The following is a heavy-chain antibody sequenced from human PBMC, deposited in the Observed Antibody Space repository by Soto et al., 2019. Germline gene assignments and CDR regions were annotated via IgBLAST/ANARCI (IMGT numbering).Heavy chain of an antibody. V-gene: IGHV3-23*01. CDR2: ISISGSGGST. J-gene: IGHJ4*02. CDR3: AKETVRVIIFDY. D-gene: IGHD3-10*01. Sequence: GGSLRLSCAASGFTFSSYAMSWVRQAPGKGLEWVSTISISGSGGSTYYTDSVKGRFTISRDNSKNTLYLQMNSLRAEDTAVYYCAKETVRVIIFDYWGQGTLVTVSS. CDR1: GFTFSSYA.